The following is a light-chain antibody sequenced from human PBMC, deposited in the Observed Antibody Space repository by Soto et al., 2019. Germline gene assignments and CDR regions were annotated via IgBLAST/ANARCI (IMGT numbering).Light chain of an antibody. Sequence: DTVMTQSPLSLPVTLGQPASISCRSSQSLVYSDGNTYLNWFQQRPGQSPRRLIYKVSNRDSGVRDRFSGNGSGTEFTLKRRRGEAEDVGLYYCMQGTHWPRTFGQGTKVEIK. CDR1: QSLVYSDGNTY. V-gene: IGKV2-30*01. CDR2: KVS. CDR3: MQGTHWPRT. J-gene: IGKJ1*01.